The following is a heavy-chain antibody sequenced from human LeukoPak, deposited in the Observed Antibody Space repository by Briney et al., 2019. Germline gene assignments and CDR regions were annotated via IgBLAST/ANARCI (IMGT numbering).Heavy chain of an antibody. CDR1: GFIFDDYT. V-gene: IGHV3-43*01. J-gene: IGHJ4*02. CDR3: AKDGKNYFDY. CDR2: ISWDGGST. Sequence: QSGGSLRLSCAASGFIFDDYTMHWVRQAPGKGLEWVSLISWDGGSTYYADSVKGRFTISRDNSKNSLSLQMNSLRTEDTALYYCAKDGKNYFDYWGQGTLVTVS.